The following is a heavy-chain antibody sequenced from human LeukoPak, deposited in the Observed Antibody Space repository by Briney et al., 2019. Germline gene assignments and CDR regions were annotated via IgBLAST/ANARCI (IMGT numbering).Heavy chain of an antibody. J-gene: IGHJ4*02. CDR3: ASRGSYSGYELGY. CDR2: IYYSGST. Sequence: PSETLSLTCTVSGGSISSSSYYWGWIRQPPGKGLEWIGSIYYSGSTYYNPSLKSRVTISVDTSKNQFSLKLSSVTAADTAVYYCASRGSYSGYELGYWGQGTLVTVSS. D-gene: IGHD5-12*01. CDR1: GGSISSSSYY. V-gene: IGHV4-39*07.